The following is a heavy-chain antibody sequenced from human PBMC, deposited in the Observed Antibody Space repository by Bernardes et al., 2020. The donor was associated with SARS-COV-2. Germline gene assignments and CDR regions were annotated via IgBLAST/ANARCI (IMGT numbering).Heavy chain of an antibody. V-gene: IGHV3-30*19. CDR1: GFTFSHFA. CDR3: ARETQDATSSYFDY. D-gene: IGHD2-15*01. J-gene: IGHJ4*02. CDR2: ISYEESTT. Sequence: GGSLRLSCAASGFTFSHFAMHWVRQAPGKGLEWLAIISYEESTTYNADSVKGRFTISRDNSKDTVFLQMSSLRPEDTAVYYCARETQDATSSYFDYWGQGTLVTVSS.